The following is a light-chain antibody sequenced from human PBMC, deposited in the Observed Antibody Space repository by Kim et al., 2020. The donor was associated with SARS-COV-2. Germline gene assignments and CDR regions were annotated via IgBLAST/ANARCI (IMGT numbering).Light chain of an antibody. CDR3: QQRSSWPRT. CDR1: QSISSD. CDR2: DAS. Sequence: SPGEGATPPCRASQSISSDLAWYQQKPGLPPRLLIYDASNGATGIPARFSGSGSGTDFTLTISSLEPEDFAVYYCQQRSSWPRTFGQGTKVEIK. J-gene: IGKJ1*01. V-gene: IGKV3-11*01.